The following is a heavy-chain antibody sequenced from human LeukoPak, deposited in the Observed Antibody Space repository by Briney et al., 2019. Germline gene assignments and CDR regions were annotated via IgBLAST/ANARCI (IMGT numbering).Heavy chain of an antibody. J-gene: IGHJ4*02. D-gene: IGHD3-3*01. V-gene: IGHV4-4*09. Sequence: SETLSLTCTVSGGSISSYYWSWIRQPPGKGLEWIGYIYTSGSTNYNPSLKSRVTISVDTSKNQSSLKLSSVTAADTAVYYCARHWYYDFWSGYFDYWGQGTLVTVSS. CDR2: IYTSGST. CDR3: ARHWYYDFWSGYFDY. CDR1: GGSISSYY.